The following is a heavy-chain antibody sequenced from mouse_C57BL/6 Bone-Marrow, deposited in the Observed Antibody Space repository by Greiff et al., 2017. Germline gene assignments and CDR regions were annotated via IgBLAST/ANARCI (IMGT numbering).Heavy chain of an antibody. CDR1: GFTFSSYG. CDR2: ISSGGSYT. J-gene: IGHJ3*01. Sequence: EVMLVESGGDLVKPGGSLKLSCAASGFTFSSYGMSWVRQTPDKRLEWVATISSGGSYTYYPDRVKGRFTISRDNAKNTLYLQMSSLKSEDTAMYYCAGPLGAWFAYWGQGALVTVSA. V-gene: IGHV5-6*01. CDR3: AGPLGAWFAY.